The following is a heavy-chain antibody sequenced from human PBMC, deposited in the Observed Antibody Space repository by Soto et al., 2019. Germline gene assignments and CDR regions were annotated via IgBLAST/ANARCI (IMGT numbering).Heavy chain of an antibody. D-gene: IGHD4-17*01. Sequence: ASVKVSCKASGYTFTGYYMHWVRQAPGQGLEWMGWINPNSGGTNYAQKFQGWVTMTRDTSISTAYMELSRLRSDDTAVYYCARHGDYPSGYYYYGMDVWGQGTTVTVSS. V-gene: IGHV1-2*04. J-gene: IGHJ6*02. CDR2: INPNSGGT. CDR1: GYTFTGYY. CDR3: ARHGDYPSGYYYYGMDV.